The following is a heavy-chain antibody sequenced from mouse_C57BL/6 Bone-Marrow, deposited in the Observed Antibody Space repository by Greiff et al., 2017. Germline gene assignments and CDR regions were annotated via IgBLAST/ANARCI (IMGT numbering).Heavy chain of an antibody. J-gene: IGHJ1*03. Sequence: EVNVVESGEGLVKPGGSLKLSCAASGFTFSSYAMSWVRQTPEKRLEWVAYISSGGDYIYYADTVKGRFTISRDNARNTLYLQMSSLKSEDTAMYYCTRDRGLRRGYFDVWGTGTTVTVSS. V-gene: IGHV5-9-1*02. D-gene: IGHD2-4*01. CDR2: ISSGGDYI. CDR1: GFTFSSYA. CDR3: TRDRGLRRGYFDV.